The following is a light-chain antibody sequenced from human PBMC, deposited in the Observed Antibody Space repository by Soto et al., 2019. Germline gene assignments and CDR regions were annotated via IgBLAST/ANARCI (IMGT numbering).Light chain of an antibody. J-gene: IGKJ3*01. Sequence: DIQLTQSPSFLSASVGDRVTITCRASQGISSYLAWYQQKPGTAPKLLIFAASTLQNGVPSRFSGSGSGTEFTLTISSLQHEDFATYYCLHLNSYSPDTFGPGTKVDIK. V-gene: IGKV1-9*01. CDR3: LHLNSYSPDT. CDR1: QGISSY. CDR2: AAS.